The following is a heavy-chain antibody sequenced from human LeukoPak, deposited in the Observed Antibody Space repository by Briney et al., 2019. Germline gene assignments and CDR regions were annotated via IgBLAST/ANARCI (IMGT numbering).Heavy chain of an antibody. CDR3: ARVSIGWSVNPIGFDY. Sequence: GRSLRLSCAASGFTFSSYAMHWVRQAPGKGLEWVAVISYDGSNKYYADSVKGRFTISRDKSKNTLYLQMNSLRAEDTAVYYCARVSIGWSVNPIGFDYWGQGTLVTVSS. J-gene: IGHJ4*02. V-gene: IGHV3-30-3*01. D-gene: IGHD2-15*01. CDR1: GFTFSSYA. CDR2: ISYDGSNK.